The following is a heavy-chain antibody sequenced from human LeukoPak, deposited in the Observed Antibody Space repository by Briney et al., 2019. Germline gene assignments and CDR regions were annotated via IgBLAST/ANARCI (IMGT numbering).Heavy chain of an antibody. V-gene: IGHV1-8*01. CDR2: MNPNSGNT. CDR3: ARGGGGGSYYDFWSGYYSYHYYYYIDV. CDR1: GYTFTSYD. D-gene: IGHD3-3*01. J-gene: IGHJ6*03. Sequence: ASVKVSCKASGYTFTSYDINWVRQATGKGLEWMGWMNPNSGNTGYAQKFQGRVTMTRNTSISTAYMELSSLGSEDTAMYYCARGGGGGSYYDFWSGYYSYHYYYYIDVWGKGTTVNVSS.